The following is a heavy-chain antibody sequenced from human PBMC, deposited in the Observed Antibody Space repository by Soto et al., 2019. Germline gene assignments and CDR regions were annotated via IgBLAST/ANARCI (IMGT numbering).Heavy chain of an antibody. Sequence: EVQLVESGGGLVQPGRSLRLSCAASGFTFDDYAMHWVRQVPGKGLEWVSGISWNSDSIGYADSVKGRFTISRDNAKYSLYLQMNSLRVEDTALYYCAKDLTGHDGFDIWGQGTMVTVSS. CDR2: ISWNSDSI. J-gene: IGHJ3*02. D-gene: IGHD7-27*01. V-gene: IGHV3-9*01. CDR3: AKDLTGHDGFDI. CDR1: GFTFDDYA.